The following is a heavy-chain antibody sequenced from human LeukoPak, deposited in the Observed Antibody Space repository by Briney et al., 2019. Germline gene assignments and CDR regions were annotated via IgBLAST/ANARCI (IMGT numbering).Heavy chain of an antibody. CDR3: ARGVILNQYYFDY. D-gene: IGHD2-21*01. J-gene: IGHJ4*02. CDR1: GFTFSSYA. Sequence: PGGSLRLSCAASGFTFSSYAMHWVRQAPGKGLEYVSAISSNGGSTYYANSVKGRFTISRDNSKNTLYLQMGSLRAEDMAVYYCARGVILNQYYFDYWGQGTLVTVSS. CDR2: ISSNGGST. V-gene: IGHV3-64*01.